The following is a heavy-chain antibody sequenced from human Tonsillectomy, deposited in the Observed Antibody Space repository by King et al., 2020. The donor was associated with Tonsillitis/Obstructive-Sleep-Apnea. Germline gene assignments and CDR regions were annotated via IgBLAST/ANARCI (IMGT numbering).Heavy chain of an antibody. D-gene: IGHD3-10*01. CDR2: IYPGDSDT. V-gene: IGHV5-51*01. CDR1: GSPFTTPW. CDR3: ARHGEHRGGAGDDDDGRDG. J-gene: IGHJ6*02. Sequence: QLVQSGAEVHTPGESLKISCQGSGSPFTTPWIGWVRQMPGKGLEWMGIIYPGDSDTRYSPSFQGQVTISADKSISTASLQWSSLKASATAMDYCARHGEHRGGAGDDDDGRDGGGQGTTVTV.